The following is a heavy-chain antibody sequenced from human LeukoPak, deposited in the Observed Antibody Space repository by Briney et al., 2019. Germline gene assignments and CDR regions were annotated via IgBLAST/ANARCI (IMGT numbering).Heavy chain of an antibody. J-gene: IGHJ6*02. Sequence: PSETLSLTCTVSGGSISSYYWSWIRQHPGKGLEWIGYIYYSGSTYYNPSLKSRVTISVDTSKNQFSLKLSSVTAADTAVYYCARGVVVVPAATYYGMDVWGQGTTVTVSS. CDR3: ARGVVVVPAATYYGMDV. CDR1: GGSISSYY. D-gene: IGHD2-2*01. CDR2: IYYSGST. V-gene: IGHV4-59*06.